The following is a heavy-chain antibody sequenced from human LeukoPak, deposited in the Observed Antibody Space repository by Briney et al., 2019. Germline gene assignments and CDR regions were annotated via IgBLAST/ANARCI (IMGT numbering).Heavy chain of an antibody. D-gene: IGHD3-16*01. CDR1: GGSISSYY. V-gene: IGHV4-4*07. J-gene: IGHJ4*02. CDR3: ARDGQRGGDFDY. Sequence: SQTLSLTCTVSGGSISSYYWSWIRQPAGKGLEWIGRIYTSGSTNYNPSLKSRVTMSVDTSKNQFSLKLSSVTAADTAVYYCARDGQRGGDFDYWGQGTLVTVSS. CDR2: IYTSGST.